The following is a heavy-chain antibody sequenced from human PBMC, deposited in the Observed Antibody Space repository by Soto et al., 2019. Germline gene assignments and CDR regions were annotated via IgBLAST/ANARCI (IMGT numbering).Heavy chain of an antibody. J-gene: IGHJ4*02. Sequence: EVQLLESGGDLVQDGGSLRLSCAASGFTFSSYAMSWVRQAPGKGLEWVSAISGGGFTIYYLDSVKGRFTISRDNSKDTLYLEMNSLTAEDTAVYYCARMLTMVRGVTGLRDFDFWGQGALVNVSS. D-gene: IGHD3-10*01. V-gene: IGHV3-23*01. CDR3: ARMLTMVRGVTGLRDFDF. CDR2: ISGGGFTI. CDR1: GFTFSSYA.